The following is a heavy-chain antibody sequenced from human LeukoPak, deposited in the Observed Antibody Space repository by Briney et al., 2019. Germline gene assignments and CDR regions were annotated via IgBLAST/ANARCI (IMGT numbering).Heavy chain of an antibody. CDR1: GFTFSSYS. CDR3: ARDRAYCGGDCAHDY. J-gene: IGHJ4*02. V-gene: IGHV3-21*01. Sequence: GGSLRLSCAASGFTFSSYSMNWVRQAPGKGLEWVSSISSSSSYIYYADSVKGRFTISRDDAKNSLYLQMNSLRAEDTAVYYCARDRAYCGGDCAHDYWGQGTLVTVSS. D-gene: IGHD2-21*02. CDR2: ISSSSSYI.